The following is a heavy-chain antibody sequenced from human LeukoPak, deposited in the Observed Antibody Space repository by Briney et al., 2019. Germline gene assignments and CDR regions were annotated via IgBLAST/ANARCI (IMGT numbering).Heavy chain of an antibody. V-gene: IGHV4-59*08. CDR1: GGSISSYY. J-gene: IGHJ5*02. Sequence: SETLSLTCTVSGGSISSYYWSWIRQPPGKGLEWIGYISYSGSTNYNPSLKSRVTITLDTSKNQFSLKLSSVTAADTAVYYCARTGDYFQAAWGQGTLVTVSS. D-gene: IGHD2/OR15-2a*01. CDR2: ISYSGST. CDR3: ARTGDYFQAA.